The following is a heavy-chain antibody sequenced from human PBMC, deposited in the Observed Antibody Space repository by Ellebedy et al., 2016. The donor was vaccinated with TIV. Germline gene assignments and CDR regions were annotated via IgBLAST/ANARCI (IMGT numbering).Heavy chain of an antibody. D-gene: IGHD4-17*01. CDR1: GFNFRSYW. Sequence: GGSLRLSCAASGFNFRSYWMTWVRQAPGKGLEWVAKIRQEGDEIYYVESVKGRFTISRDNAKNSLVLQMNSLGVEDTAVYYCARRASYGDYAVQVNPWFDPWGQGTLVTVSS. CDR2: IRQEGDEI. J-gene: IGHJ5*02. CDR3: ARRASYGDYAVQVNPWFDP. V-gene: IGHV3-7*01.